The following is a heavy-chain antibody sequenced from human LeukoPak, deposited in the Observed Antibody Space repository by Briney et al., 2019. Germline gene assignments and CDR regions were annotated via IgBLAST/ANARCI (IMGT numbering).Heavy chain of an antibody. CDR1: GGSISSYY. V-gene: IGHV4-59*12. J-gene: IGHJ4*02. D-gene: IGHD3-3*01. CDR3: ARRHYDFWSGYYNTFDY. Sequence: PSETLSLTCTVSGGSISSYYWSWIRQPPGKGLEWIGYIYYSENTNYNPSLKSRVTISVDTSKNQFSLKLSSVTAADTAMYYCARRHYDFWSGYYNTFDYWGQGTLVTVSS. CDR2: IYYSENT.